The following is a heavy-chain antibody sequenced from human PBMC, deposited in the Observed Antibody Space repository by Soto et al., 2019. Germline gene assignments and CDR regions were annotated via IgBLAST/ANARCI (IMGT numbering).Heavy chain of an antibody. Sequence: QVQLVESGGGVVQPGRSLRLSCAASGFTFSSYGMHWVRQAPGKGLEWVAVIWYDGSNKYYADSVKGRFTISRDNSKNTLYLQMNSLRAEDTAVYYCATGGDFWSGYDHGWFDPWGQGTLVTVSS. J-gene: IGHJ5*02. CDR2: IWYDGSNK. CDR1: GFTFSSYG. D-gene: IGHD3-3*01. CDR3: ATGGDFWSGYDHGWFDP. V-gene: IGHV3-33*01.